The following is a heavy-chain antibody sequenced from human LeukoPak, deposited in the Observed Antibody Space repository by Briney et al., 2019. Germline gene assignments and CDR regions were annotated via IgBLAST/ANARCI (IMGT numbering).Heavy chain of an antibody. CDR3: ATCGGDCYGVAFDI. V-gene: IGHV4-59*01. Sequence: PSETLSLTCTVSGGSISSYYWSWIRQPPGKGQEWIGYIYYSGSTNYNPSLKSRVTISVDTSKNQFSLKLSSVTAADTAVYYCATCGGDCYGVAFDIWGQGTMVTVSS. D-gene: IGHD2-21*01. J-gene: IGHJ3*02. CDR2: IYYSGST. CDR1: GGSISSYY.